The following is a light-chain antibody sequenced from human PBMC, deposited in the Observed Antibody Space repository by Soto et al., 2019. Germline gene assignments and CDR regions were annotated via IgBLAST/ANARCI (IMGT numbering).Light chain of an antibody. J-gene: IGLJ2*01. CDR2: RNN. CDR1: SSNIGSNY. Sequence: QSVLTQPPSASGTPGQRVTISCSGSSSNIGSNYVYWYQQLPGTAPKLLIYRNNQRPSGVPDRFSGSNSGTSASLAISRLRSEDEADYYCAAWDDNLSSVVFGGGTKLTVL. V-gene: IGLV1-47*01. CDR3: AAWDDNLSSVV.